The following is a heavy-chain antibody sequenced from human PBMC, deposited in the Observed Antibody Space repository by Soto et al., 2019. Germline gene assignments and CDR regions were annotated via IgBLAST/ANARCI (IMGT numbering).Heavy chain of an antibody. V-gene: IGHV1-2*04. Sequence: GASVKVSCKACGYTFTGYYMHWVRQAPGQGLEWMGWINPNSGGTNYAQKFQGWVTMTRDTSISTAYMELSRLRSDDTAVYYCARDRAKTGTPNNWFDPWGQGTLVTVSS. J-gene: IGHJ5*02. CDR3: ARDRAKTGTPNNWFDP. CDR2: INPNSGGT. CDR1: GYTFTGYY. D-gene: IGHD1-7*01.